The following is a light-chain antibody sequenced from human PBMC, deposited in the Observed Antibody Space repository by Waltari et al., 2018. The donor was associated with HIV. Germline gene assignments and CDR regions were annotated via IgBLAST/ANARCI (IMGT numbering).Light chain of an antibody. CDR1: SSDVGGYKY. V-gene: IGLV2-11*01. Sequence: QSALTQPRSVSGSPGQSVTISCTGSSSDVGGYKYVSWYEQHPGKAPKLMIYDVSKRPSGVPDLFSGSKSGNTSSLTISGLQAEDEADYYCCSYAGSYSYVFGTGTKVTVL. CDR2: DVS. J-gene: IGLJ1*01. CDR3: CSYAGSYSYV.